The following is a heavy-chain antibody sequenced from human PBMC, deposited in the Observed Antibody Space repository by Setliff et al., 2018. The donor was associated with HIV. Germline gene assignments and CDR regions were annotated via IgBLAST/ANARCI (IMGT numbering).Heavy chain of an antibody. D-gene: IGHD3-10*01. V-gene: IGHV1-69*10. Sequence: GASVKVSCKASGGTIDSHAISWVRQAPGQGFEWMGGIIHILGIRNYAQKFQGRVIITTDESTGTAYMELSSLKDDDTAIYYCARPAPLSGTSPANNAFEIWGQGTTVTVSS. J-gene: IGHJ3*02. CDR3: ARPAPLSGTSPANNAFEI. CDR1: GGTIDSHA. CDR2: IIHILGIR.